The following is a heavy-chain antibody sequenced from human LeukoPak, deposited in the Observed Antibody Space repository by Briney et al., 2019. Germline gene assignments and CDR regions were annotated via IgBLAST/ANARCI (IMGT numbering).Heavy chain of an antibody. V-gene: IGHV1-24*01. CDR3: AAVSGHYTLLDA. CDR2: VDPDDGQR. CDR1: GYTLNDIS. D-gene: IGHD1-26*01. Sequence: APVKVSCKISGYTLNDISMHWVRQPPGKGLEWMGGVDPDDGQRVYAQNFQGRVTMTEDTSTNTAYMELSRLRSEDTAVYYCAAVSGHYTLLDAWGQGALVAVST. J-gene: IGHJ5*02.